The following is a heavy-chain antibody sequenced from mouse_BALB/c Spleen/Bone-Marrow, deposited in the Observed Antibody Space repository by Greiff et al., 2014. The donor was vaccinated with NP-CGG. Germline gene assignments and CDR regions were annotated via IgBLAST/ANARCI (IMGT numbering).Heavy chain of an antibody. V-gene: IGHV1-80*01. CDR2: IYPGDGDT. J-gene: IGHJ2*01. CDR1: GYAFSSYW. CDR3: ARGGRLTGYYFGY. D-gene: IGHD4-1*01. Sequence: VQLQQSGAELVRPGSSVKISCKASGYAFSSYWMNWVKQRPGQGLEWIGQIYPGDGDTNYNGNFKGKATLTTDKSSTTAYMQLSSLTSEDSAVYFCARGGRLTGYYFGYWGQGTTLTVSS.